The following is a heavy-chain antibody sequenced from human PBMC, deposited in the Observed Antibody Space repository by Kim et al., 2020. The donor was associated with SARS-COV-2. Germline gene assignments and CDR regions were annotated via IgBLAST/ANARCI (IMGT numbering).Heavy chain of an antibody. CDR1: GGSISSSSYY. Sequence: SETLSLTCTVSGGSISSSSYYWGWIRQPPGKGLEWIGSIYYSGSTYYNPSLKSRVTISVDTSKNQFSLKLSSVTAADTAVYYCARRPYYDPARVDYWGQGTLVTVSS. CDR2: IYYSGST. J-gene: IGHJ4*02. CDR3: ARRPYYDPARVDY. D-gene: IGHD3-22*01. V-gene: IGHV4-39*01.